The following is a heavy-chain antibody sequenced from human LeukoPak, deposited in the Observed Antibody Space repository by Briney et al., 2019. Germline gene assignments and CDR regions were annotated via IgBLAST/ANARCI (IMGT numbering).Heavy chain of an antibody. Sequence: PSETLSLTCTVSGGSISSGSYYWSWIRQPAGKGLEWIGRIYTSGSTNYNPSLKSRVTISVDTSKNQFSLKLSSVTAADTAVYYCARDSRGDYDYYDSSGYPGTDVWGQGTTVTVSS. D-gene: IGHD3-22*01. CDR2: IYTSGST. CDR3: ARDSRGDYDYYDSSGYPGTDV. J-gene: IGHJ6*02. V-gene: IGHV4-61*02. CDR1: GGSISSGSYY.